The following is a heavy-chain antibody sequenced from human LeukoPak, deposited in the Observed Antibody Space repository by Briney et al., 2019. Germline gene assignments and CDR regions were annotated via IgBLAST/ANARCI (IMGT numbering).Heavy chain of an antibody. D-gene: IGHD4-17*01. CDR1: GFTFSSYA. V-gene: IGHV3-23*01. Sequence: GGSLRLSCAASGFTFSSYAMSWVRQAPGKGLQWVLAISGSGGSTYYADSVKGRFIISRDNSKNTLYLQMNSLRAEDTAVYYCANRPTVTESRYNWFDPWGQGTLVTVSS. J-gene: IGHJ5*02. CDR3: ANRPTVTESRYNWFDP. CDR2: ISGSGGST.